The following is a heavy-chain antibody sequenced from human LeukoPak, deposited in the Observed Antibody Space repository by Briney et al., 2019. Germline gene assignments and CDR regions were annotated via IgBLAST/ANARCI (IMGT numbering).Heavy chain of an antibody. CDR3: AKETYYDYVWGSYRLDY. V-gene: IGHV3-30*02. CDR2: IRYDGSNK. J-gene: IGHJ4*02. D-gene: IGHD3-16*02. CDR1: GFTFSSYG. Sequence: GGSLRLSCAASGFTFSSYGMHWVRQAPGKGLEWVAFIRYDGSNKYYADSVKGRFTISRDNSKNTLYLQMNSLRAEDTAVYYCAKETYYDYVWGSYRLDYWGQGTLVTVSS.